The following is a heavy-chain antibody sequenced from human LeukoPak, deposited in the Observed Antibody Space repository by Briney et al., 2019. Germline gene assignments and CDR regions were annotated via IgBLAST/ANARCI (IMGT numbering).Heavy chain of an antibody. D-gene: IGHD4-23*01. V-gene: IGHV1-18*01. J-gene: IGHJ4*02. CDR3: AREDDYGGNFYYFNY. CDR1: GYTFSNFA. Sequence: ASVKVSCKASGYTFSNFAITWVRQAPGQGLEWMGWISAYNGHTNYAQNLQDRVTMTTDTSTTTAYMELRSLISDDTAVYYCAREDDYGGNFYYFNYWGQGTLVTVSS. CDR2: ISAYNGHT.